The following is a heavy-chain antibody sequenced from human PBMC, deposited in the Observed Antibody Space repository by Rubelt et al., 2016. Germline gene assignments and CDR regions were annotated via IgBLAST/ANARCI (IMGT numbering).Heavy chain of an antibody. Sequence: VQLVESGGGLVQPGGSLRLSCAASGFTFINYVMHWVRQAPGKGLEWVAVISYDGSNYYYADSVQGRFTIPRDNSKNTLYLQRTTRKVEDTAVYYCASSWYRNTWCDCWGQGTLVTVSS. D-gene: IGHD6-13*01. V-gene: IGHV3-30*04. CDR2: ISYDGSNY. J-gene: IGHJ4*02. CDR3: ASSWYRNTWCDC. CDR1: GFTFINYV.